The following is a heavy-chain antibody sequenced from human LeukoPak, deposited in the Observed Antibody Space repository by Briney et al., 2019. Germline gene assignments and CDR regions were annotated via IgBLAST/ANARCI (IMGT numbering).Heavy chain of an antibody. CDR2: ISANNVNT. J-gene: IGHJ4*02. D-gene: IGHD6-19*01. CDR1: GYTLTSYG. V-gene: IGHV1-18*01. CDR3: ARVWSQVYSSGWYVFDY. Sequence: ASVKVSCKASGYTLTSYGITWVRQAPGQGLEWMGWISANNVNTYYSQKLQGRVTMTTDTSTSTAYMELSRLRSDDTAVYYCARVWSQVYSSGWYVFDYWGQGTLVTVSS.